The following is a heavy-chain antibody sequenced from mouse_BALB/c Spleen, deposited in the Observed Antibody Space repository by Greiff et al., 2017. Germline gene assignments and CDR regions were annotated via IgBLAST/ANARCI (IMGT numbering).Heavy chain of an antibody. CDR3: ARDRGGLSY. CDR2: ISSGGSYT. D-gene: IGHD1-1*02. Sequence: EVKLMESGGGLVKPGGSLKLSCAASGFTFSSYAMSWVRQSPEKRLEWVAEISSGGSYTYYPDTVTGRFTISRDNAKNTLYLEMSSLRSEDTAMYYCARDRGGLSYWGQGTLVTVSA. J-gene: IGHJ3*01. CDR1: GFTFSSYA. V-gene: IGHV5-9-4*01.